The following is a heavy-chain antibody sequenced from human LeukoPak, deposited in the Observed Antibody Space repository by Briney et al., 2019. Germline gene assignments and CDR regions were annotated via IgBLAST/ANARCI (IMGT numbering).Heavy chain of an antibody. CDR2: ISSSSSYI. CDR3: ARHDSHQYSSGWY. D-gene: IGHD6-19*01. Sequence: PGGSLRLSCAASGFTFSSYSMNWVRQAPGKGLEWVSSISSSSSYIYYADSVKGRFTISRDSAKNSLYLQMNSLRAEDTAVYYCARHDSHQYSSGWYWGQGTLVTVSS. J-gene: IGHJ4*02. CDR1: GFTFSSYS. V-gene: IGHV3-21*01.